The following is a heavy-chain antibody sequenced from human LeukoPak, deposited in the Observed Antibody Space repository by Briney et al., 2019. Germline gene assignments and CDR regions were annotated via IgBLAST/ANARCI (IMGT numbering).Heavy chain of an antibody. D-gene: IGHD3-10*01. Sequence: GGSLRLSCAASGFTFSSYAMSWVRQAPGKRLEWVASFSGGAGSIFYADSVKGRFTISRDNSQNTVYLQVSSLRAEDTAVYYCAKDQYIYGSSPFDYWGQGTLVTVSS. J-gene: IGHJ4*02. V-gene: IGHV3-23*01. CDR1: GFTFSSYA. CDR3: AKDQYIYGSSPFDY. CDR2: FSGGAGSI.